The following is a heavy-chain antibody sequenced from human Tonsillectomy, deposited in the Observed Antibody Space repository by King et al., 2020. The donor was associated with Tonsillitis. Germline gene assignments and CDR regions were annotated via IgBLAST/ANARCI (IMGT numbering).Heavy chain of an antibody. Sequence: VQLVESGGGLVKPGGSLRLSCAASGFTFSNAWMSWVRQAPGKGLEWVCRIKSKTDVGTTDYAAPVKGRFTISRDDSKNTLYLQMNSLKTEDTAVYYCTTDHLAPTYLGGWGQGTLVTVSS. V-gene: IGHV3-15*01. J-gene: IGHJ4*02. CDR3: TTDHLAPTYLGG. D-gene: IGHD3-16*01. CDR1: GFTFSNAW. CDR2: IKSKTDVGTT.